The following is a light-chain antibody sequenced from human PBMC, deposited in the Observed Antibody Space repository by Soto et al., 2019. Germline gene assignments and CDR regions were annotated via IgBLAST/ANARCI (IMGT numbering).Light chain of an antibody. V-gene: IGKV3-20*01. CDR3: HQYGSSPRT. J-gene: IGKJ1*01. CDR2: GAS. Sequence: EIVMTQSPGTLSVSPGERATLSCRASQSVSSNVAWYQQKPGQAPRLLIYGASTRATGIPDRFSGSGSGTDFTLTISRLEPEDFAVYYCHQYGSSPRTFGPGTKVDIK. CDR1: QSVSSN.